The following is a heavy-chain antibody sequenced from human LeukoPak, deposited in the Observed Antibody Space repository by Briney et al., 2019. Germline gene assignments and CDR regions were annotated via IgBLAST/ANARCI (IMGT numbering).Heavy chain of an antibody. CDR3: SRGYSYGSGSY. Sequence: ASVKVSCKASGGTFSSYAISWVRQAPGQGLEWMGGIIPIFGTANYAQKFQGRVTITADASTSTAYMELSSLRSEDTAVYYCSRGYSYGSGSYWGQGTLVTVSS. CDR2: IIPIFGTA. V-gene: IGHV1-69*13. D-gene: IGHD5-18*01. CDR1: GGTFSSYA. J-gene: IGHJ4*02.